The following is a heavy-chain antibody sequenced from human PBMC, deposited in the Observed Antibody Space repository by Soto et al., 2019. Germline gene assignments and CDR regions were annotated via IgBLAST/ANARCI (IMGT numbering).Heavy chain of an antibody. J-gene: IGHJ4*02. D-gene: IGHD5-18*01. CDR3: ASGRGGYSYGELDY. CDR2: IYYSGST. CDR1: GGSISSSSYY. Sequence: QLQLQESGPGLVKPSETLSLTCTVSGGSISSSSYYWGWIRQPPGKGLEWIGSIYYSGSTYYNPSLQSRVTISVDTSKNQFSLKLSSVTAADTAVYYCASGRGGYSYGELDYWGQGTLVTVSS. V-gene: IGHV4-39*01.